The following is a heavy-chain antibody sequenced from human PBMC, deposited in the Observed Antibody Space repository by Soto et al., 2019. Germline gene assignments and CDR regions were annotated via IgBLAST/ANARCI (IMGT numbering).Heavy chain of an antibody. V-gene: IGHV3-7*03. CDR1: GIGTSSYW. Sequence: AGGSLRLSCAASGIGTSSYWMGWVRQAPGRGLEWVASIKKDGTEKYYMDSLKGRFTISRDNALNSLYLQMNSLRAEDTAVYFCVTGYHSDYWGQGTLVTVSS. J-gene: IGHJ4*02. CDR2: IKKDGTEK. CDR3: VTGYHSDY. D-gene: IGHD5-18*01.